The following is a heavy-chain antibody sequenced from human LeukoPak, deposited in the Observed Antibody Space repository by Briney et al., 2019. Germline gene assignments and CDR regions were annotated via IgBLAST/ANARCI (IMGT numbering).Heavy chain of an antibody. V-gene: IGHV3-30*18. CDR2: ISYDGSNK. J-gene: IGHJ4*02. Sequence: GGSLRLSCAASGFTFSSYGMHWVRQAPGKGLEWVAVISYDGSNKYYANSVKGRFTISRDNSKNTLYLQMNSLRAEDTAVYYCAKSGYHGSSGYNWGQGTLVTVSS. D-gene: IGHD3-22*01. CDR3: AKSGYHGSSGYN. CDR1: GFTFSSYG.